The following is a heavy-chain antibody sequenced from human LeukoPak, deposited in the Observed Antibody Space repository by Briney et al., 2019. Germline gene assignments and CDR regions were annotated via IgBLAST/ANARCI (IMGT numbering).Heavy chain of an antibody. J-gene: IGHJ5*02. Sequence: SETLSLTCTVSGASISSYYWSWVRQPPGKGLEWIGYIYYSGSTRYNPSLKSRVTISVDTSKNQFSLKLSSVTAADTAVYYCARVGILRFPSNWFDHWGQGALVTVSS. CDR3: ARVGILRFPSNWFDH. CDR1: GASISSYY. D-gene: IGHD3-3*01. V-gene: IGHV4-59*01. CDR2: IYYSGST.